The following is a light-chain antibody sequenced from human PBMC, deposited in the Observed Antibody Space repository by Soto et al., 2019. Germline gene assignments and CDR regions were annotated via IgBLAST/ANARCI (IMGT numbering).Light chain of an antibody. V-gene: IGKV1-12*01. J-gene: IGKJ3*01. CDR3: QQTHSLPLS. CDR2: ATS. CDR1: QGVGGW. Sequence: IHMTQSPSSVSASVGDRVTMTCRASQGVGGWLAWYQQKPGKVPKLLIYATSSLHSGVPSRFSGSGSGTDFTLSISSLQPEDFATYYCQQTHSLPLSFGPGTKV.